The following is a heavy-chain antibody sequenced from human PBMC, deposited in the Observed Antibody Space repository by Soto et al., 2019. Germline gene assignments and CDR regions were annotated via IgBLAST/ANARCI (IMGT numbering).Heavy chain of an antibody. J-gene: IGHJ5*02. Sequence: QVQLVQSGAEVKKPGSSVKVSCKASGGTFSSYAISWVRQAPGQGLEWMGGIIPIFGTANYAQKFQGRVTITADESTSTAYMELSSLRSADTAVYYCARARPPYLTGTTYWFDPWGQGTLVTVSS. CDR3: ARARPPYLTGTTYWFDP. CDR2: IIPIFGTA. V-gene: IGHV1-69*01. CDR1: GGTFSSYA. D-gene: IGHD1-7*01.